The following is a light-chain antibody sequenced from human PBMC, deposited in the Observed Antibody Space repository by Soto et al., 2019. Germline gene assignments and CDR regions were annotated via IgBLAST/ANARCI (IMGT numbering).Light chain of an antibody. J-gene: IGKJ1*01. V-gene: IGKV1-5*03. CDR2: KAS. CDR3: QQYNGYTWT. Sequence: DIQMTQSPSTLSASVGDTVTITCRASQSISSWLAWYQQKPGKAPKLLIYKASSLESGVPSRFSGSGSGTEFTLTISSLQPDDFATYFCQQYNGYTWTFGQGTKVDI. CDR1: QSISSW.